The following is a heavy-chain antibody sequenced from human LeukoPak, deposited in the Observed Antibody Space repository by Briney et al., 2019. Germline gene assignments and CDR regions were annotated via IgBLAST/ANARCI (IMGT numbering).Heavy chain of an antibody. J-gene: IGHJ4*02. V-gene: IGHV3-30*04. CDR1: GFPFSSYA. CDR2: ISYDGSNK. D-gene: IGHD5-24*01. CDR3: ARLGRWLQSFY. Sequence: GGSLRLSCAASGFPFSSYAMHWVRQAPGKGLEWVAVISYDGSNKYYADSVKGRFTISRDNSKNTLYLQMNSLRAEDTAVYYCARLGRWLQSFYWGQGTLVTVSS.